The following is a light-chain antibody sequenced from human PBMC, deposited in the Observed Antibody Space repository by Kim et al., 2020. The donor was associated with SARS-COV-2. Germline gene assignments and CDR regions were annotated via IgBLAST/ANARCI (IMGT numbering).Light chain of an antibody. CDR2: DVT. Sequence: QSALTQPASVSGSPGQSITISCTGTSSDVGAYNSVSWYQQYPGKAPRLMIYDVTNRPSGVSNRFSGSKSGNTASLTISGLQAEDEADYYCCSYTRSSTYFFGTGTQLTVL. V-gene: IGLV2-14*03. CDR3: CSYTRSSTYF. CDR1: SSDVGAYNS. J-gene: IGLJ1*01.